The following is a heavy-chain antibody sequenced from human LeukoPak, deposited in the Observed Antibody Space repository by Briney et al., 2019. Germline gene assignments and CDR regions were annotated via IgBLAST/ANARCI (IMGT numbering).Heavy chain of an antibody. CDR1: GYTFTSYD. D-gene: IGHD6-13*01. CDR2: MNPNSGNT. V-gene: IGHV1-8*03. J-gene: IGHJ6*03. CDR3: ARGGIAAAGTWSYYYYMDV. Sequence: ASVKVSCKASGYTFTSYDINWVRQATGQGLEWMGWMNPNSGNTGYAQKFQGRVTITRNTSISTAHMELSSLRSEDTAVYYCARGGIAAAGTWSYYYYMDVWGKGTTVTVSS.